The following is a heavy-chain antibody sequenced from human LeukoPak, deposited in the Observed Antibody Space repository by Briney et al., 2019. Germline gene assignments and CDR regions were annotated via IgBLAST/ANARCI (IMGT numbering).Heavy chain of an antibody. V-gene: IGHV1-3*01. CDR3: AKSLTPTMIAVVTPYGALDI. CDR2: INAGNGNT. J-gene: IGHJ3*02. Sequence: ASVKVSCKASGYTFTSYAMHWVRQAPGQRLEWMGWINAGNGNTKYSQKFQGRVTMTRDTSTSTLYMELSSLRSEDTAVYYCAKSLTPTMIAVVTPYGALDIWGQGTMVTVSS. D-gene: IGHD3-22*01. CDR1: GYTFTSYA.